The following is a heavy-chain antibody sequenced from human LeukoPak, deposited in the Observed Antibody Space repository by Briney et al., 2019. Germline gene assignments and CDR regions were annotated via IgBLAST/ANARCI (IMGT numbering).Heavy chain of an antibody. Sequence: EASVKVSCKASGYTFTSYYMHWVRQAPGQGLEWMGWINPNSGGTNYAQKFQGRVTMTRDTSISTAYMELSRLRSDDTAVYYCARDLRTLYGSGSSLNYYYYGMDVWGQGTTVTVSS. V-gene: IGHV1-2*02. CDR3: ARDLRTLYGSGSSLNYYYYGMDV. CDR1: GYTFTSYY. D-gene: IGHD3-10*01. CDR2: INPNSGGT. J-gene: IGHJ6*02.